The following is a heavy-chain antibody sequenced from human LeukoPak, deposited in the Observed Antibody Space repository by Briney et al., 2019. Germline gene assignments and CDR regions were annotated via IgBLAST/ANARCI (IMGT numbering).Heavy chain of an antibody. J-gene: IGHJ4*02. CDR3: ARGVPYYYDNSGYPFDC. V-gene: IGHV4-59*01. CDR1: GGSISSYY. CDR2: IYYSGST. D-gene: IGHD3-22*01. Sequence: PSETLSLTCTVSGGSISSYYWNWIRQPPGKGLEWIGYIYYSGSTNYNPSLKSRVTISVDTSKNQFSLKLSSVTAADTAVYYCARGVPYYYDNSGYPFDCWGQGTLVTVSS.